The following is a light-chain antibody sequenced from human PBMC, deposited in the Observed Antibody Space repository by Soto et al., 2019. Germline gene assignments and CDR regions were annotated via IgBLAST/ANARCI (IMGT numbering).Light chain of an antibody. CDR2: DAS. V-gene: IGKV3-11*01. Sequence: TLSLSPGERATLSCRASQSVSSYLAWYQQTPGQAPRLLIYDASNRATGIPARFSGSGSGTDFTLTISSLEPEDFAVYYCQQRSNWPITFGPGTKVDIK. CDR1: QSVSSY. J-gene: IGKJ3*01. CDR3: QQRSNWPIT.